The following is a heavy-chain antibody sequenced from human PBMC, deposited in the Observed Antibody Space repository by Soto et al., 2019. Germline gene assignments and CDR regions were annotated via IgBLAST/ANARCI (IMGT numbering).Heavy chain of an antibody. D-gene: IGHD6-19*01. Sequence: GGSLRLSCAASGFSFTHCGMHWVRQAPGKGLEWVAVFSYDGADIYYGASVRGRFTVSRDVSKNMLYLEMNSLRSDDAAIYYCVKEACRGGYRTADYWGRGALVPVSS. CDR1: GFSFTHCG. J-gene: IGHJ4*02. CDR3: VKEACRGGYRTADY. V-gene: IGHV3-30*18. CDR2: FSYDGADI.